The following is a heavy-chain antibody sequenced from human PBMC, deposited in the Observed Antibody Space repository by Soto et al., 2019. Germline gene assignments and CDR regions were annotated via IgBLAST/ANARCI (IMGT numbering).Heavy chain of an antibody. CDR3: ARGGIAIAKWVLQWFDP. D-gene: IGHD2-21*01. Sequence: SVKVSCKASGSTYSSYAISWVRPPPGQEAEWMGGVIAIFSTANYAQKFQGEVTISAVESTSTAYMELRSLRSEDMAVYYCARGGIAIAKWVLQWFDPWGQGTLVTVSS. V-gene: IGHV1-69*13. CDR2: VIAIFSTA. CDR1: GSTYSSYA. J-gene: IGHJ5*02.